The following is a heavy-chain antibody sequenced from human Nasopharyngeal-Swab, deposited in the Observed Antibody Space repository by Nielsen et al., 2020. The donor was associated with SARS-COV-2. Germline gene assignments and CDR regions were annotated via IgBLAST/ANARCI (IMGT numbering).Heavy chain of an antibody. CDR1: GFTFSDYY. V-gene: IGHV3-11*04. J-gene: IGHJ3*02. CDR3: ARTPDIVVVPAAIGAFDI. CDR2: ISSSGSTI. Sequence: GESLKISCAASGFTFSDYYMSGIRQAPGKGLEWVSYISSSGSTIYYADSVKGRFTISRDNAKNSLYLQMNSLRAEDTAVYYCARTPDIVVVPAAIGAFDIWGQGTMVTVSS. D-gene: IGHD2-2*02.